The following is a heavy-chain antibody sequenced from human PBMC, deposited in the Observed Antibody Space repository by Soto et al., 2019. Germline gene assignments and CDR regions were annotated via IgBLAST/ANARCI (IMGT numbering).Heavy chain of an antibody. J-gene: IGHJ6*03. CDR2: INHSGST. CDR3: ARGLITIFGVADYYYMDV. Sequence: SETLSLTYAVYGGSFSDYYWSWIRQPPGKGLEWIGEINHSGSTNYNPSLKSRVTISVDTSKNQFSLKLSSVTAADTAVYYCARGLITIFGVADYYYMDVWGKGTTVTVSS. CDR1: GGSFSDYY. D-gene: IGHD3-3*01. V-gene: IGHV4-34*01.